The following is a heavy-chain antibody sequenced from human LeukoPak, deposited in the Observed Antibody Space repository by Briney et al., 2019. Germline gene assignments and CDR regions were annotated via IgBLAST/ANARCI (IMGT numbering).Heavy chain of an antibody. CDR3: ARATMEQWLVLGFFDY. V-gene: IGHV4-31*03. J-gene: IGHJ4*02. Sequence: PSQTLSLTCTVSGGSISSGGYYWSWIRQHPGKGLEWIGYIYYSGSTYYNPSLKSRVTISVDTSRNQFSLKLSSVTAADTAVYYCARATMEQWLVLGFFDYWGQGTLVTVSS. CDR2: IYYSGST. D-gene: IGHD6-19*01. CDR1: GGSISSGGYY.